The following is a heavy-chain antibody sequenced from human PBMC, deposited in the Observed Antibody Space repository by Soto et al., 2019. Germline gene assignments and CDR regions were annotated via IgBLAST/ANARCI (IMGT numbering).Heavy chain of an antibody. D-gene: IGHD6-13*01. CDR2: IYPGNSDT. CDR3: ARQFHLGIGTPGSFPFDV. V-gene: IGHV5-51*01. J-gene: IGHJ3*01. Sequence: GVSLRISCKGSGYSFASHGIGWVRKIPGKGLEWMGLIYPGNSDTRYSPSCQGQVTISDDNSITTAYLQWSSLNASDTAMYYCARQFHLGIGTPGSFPFDVWGQGTKVTVSS. CDR1: GYSFASHG.